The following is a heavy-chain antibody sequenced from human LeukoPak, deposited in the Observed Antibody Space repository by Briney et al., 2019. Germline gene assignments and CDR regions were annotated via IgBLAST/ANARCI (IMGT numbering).Heavy chain of an antibody. V-gene: IGHV3-21*01. J-gene: IGHJ4*02. Sequence: GGSLRLSCAASGFTFSSYSMNWVRQAPGKGLEWVSSISSSSNYIYYADSVKGRFTISRDNAKNSLYLQMNSLRAEDTAVYYCARDLRAAAGTYHVYWGQGTLVTVSS. D-gene: IGHD6-13*01. CDR1: GFTFSSYS. CDR3: ARDLRAAAGTYHVY. CDR2: ISSSSNYI.